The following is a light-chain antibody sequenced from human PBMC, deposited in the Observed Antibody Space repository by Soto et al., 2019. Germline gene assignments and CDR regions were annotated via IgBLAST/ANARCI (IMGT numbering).Light chain of an antibody. CDR1: QTVRNNY. J-gene: IGKJ1*01. V-gene: IGKV3-20*01. CDR2: GVY. CDR3: QHYGYSQWT. Sequence: EIVLTQSPATLSLSPGERATLSCRASQTVRNNYLAWYQHKSGQAPRLLIYGVYTRASGIPDRFSGSGSGTEFTLTITRLEPEDSAVYFCQHYGYSQWTFGQGTKVDIK.